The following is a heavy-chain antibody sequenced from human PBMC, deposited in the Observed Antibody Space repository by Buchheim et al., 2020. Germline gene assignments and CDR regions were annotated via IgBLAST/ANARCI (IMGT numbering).Heavy chain of an antibody. V-gene: IGHV3-48*03. Sequence: EVHLVESGGGLVQVGGSLRLSCAASGFTFSGYEMNWVRQAPGRGPEWLSYINNDGSVTYYADSVKGRFSMSRDNARSSLYFQMNSLRVEDTAIYYCARDLHPIGIRFESWGQGTL. D-gene: IGHD3-3*01. CDR1: GFTFSGYE. CDR3: ARDLHPIGIRFES. CDR2: INNDGSVT. J-gene: IGHJ4*02.